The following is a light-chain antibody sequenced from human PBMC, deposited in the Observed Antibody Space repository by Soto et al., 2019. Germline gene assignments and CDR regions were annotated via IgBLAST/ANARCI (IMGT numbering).Light chain of an antibody. CDR1: QSVGSS. Sequence: EIVMTQSPATLSVSPGEGVTLSCRASQSVGSSLAWYQQKPGQAPRILIYGAFTRVTGVTARFSGSGSGTEFTLTISSLQSEDFAIYYCQQYINWPVYTFGQGTKLEIK. CDR2: GAF. J-gene: IGKJ2*01. V-gene: IGKV3-15*01. CDR3: QQYINWPVYT.